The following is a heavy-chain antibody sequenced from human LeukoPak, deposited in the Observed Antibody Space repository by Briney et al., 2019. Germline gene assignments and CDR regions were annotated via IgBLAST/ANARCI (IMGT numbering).Heavy chain of an antibody. CDR1: GFTVSINY. CDR3: ARDGPDSSGWYGVEYFQH. V-gene: IGHV3-66*01. CDR2: IYSGGST. Sequence: GGSLRLSCAASGFTVSINYMSCVRQAPGKGLEWVSVIYSGGSTYYADSVKGRFTISRDNSKNTLYLQMNSLRAEDTAVYYCARDGPDSSGWYGVEYFQHWGQGPLVTVSS. D-gene: IGHD6-19*01. J-gene: IGHJ1*01.